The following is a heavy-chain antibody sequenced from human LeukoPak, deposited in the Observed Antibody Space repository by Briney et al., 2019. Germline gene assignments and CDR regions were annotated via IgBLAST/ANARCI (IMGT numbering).Heavy chain of an antibody. J-gene: IGHJ4*02. CDR1: GGTFSSYA. V-gene: IGHV1-69*13. D-gene: IGHD2-2*01. CDR3: ARDNCSSTSCYWGTAIDY. CDR2: TVPIFGTA. Sequence: ASVKVSCKASGGTFSSYAISWVRQAPGQGLEWMGGTVPIFGTANYAQKFQGRVTITADESTSTAYMELSSLRSEDTAVYYCARDNCSSTSCYWGTAIDYWGQGTLVTVSS.